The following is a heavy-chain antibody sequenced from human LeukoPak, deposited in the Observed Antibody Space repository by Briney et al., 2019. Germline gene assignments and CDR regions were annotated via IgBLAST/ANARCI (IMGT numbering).Heavy chain of an antibody. V-gene: IGHV1-69*13. CDR1: GGTFSSYA. Sequence: SVKVSCKASGGTFSSYAINWVRQAPGQGLEWMGGIIPIFGTVNYAQKFQGRVTITADESTSTAYMELSSLRSEDTAVYYCARVYYDILRNHYYYMDVWGKGTTVTISS. CDR2: IIPIFGTV. J-gene: IGHJ6*03. D-gene: IGHD3-9*01. CDR3: ARVYYDILRNHYYYMDV.